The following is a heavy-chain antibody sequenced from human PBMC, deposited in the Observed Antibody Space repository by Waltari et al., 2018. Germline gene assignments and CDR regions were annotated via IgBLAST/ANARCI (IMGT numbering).Heavy chain of an antibody. D-gene: IGHD6-25*01. J-gene: IGHJ4*02. Sequence: EVQLVESGGGLVQPGRSLRLSCAASGFTFDDYAMHWVRPAPGKGLEWVSGISWNSGSIGYADSVKGRFTISRDNAKNSLYLQMNSLRAEDTALYYCAKDGYSSGVRGDYYFDYWGQGTLVTVSS. CDR1: GFTFDDYA. CDR3: AKDGYSSGVRGDYYFDY. CDR2: ISWNSGSI. V-gene: IGHV3-9*01.